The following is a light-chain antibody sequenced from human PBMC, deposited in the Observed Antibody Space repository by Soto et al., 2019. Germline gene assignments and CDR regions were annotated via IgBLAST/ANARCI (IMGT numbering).Light chain of an antibody. CDR2: EVS. CDR1: SSDVGGYNY. V-gene: IGLV2-8*01. Sequence: QSALTQPPSASGSPGQSVTISCTGTSSDVGGYNYVSWYQQHPAKAPKLMIYEVSKRPSGVPDRFSGSKSGNTASLTVSGLQAEDEADYYCSSYAGSTTGSVFGTGTKLTVL. J-gene: IGLJ1*01. CDR3: SSYAGSTTGSV.